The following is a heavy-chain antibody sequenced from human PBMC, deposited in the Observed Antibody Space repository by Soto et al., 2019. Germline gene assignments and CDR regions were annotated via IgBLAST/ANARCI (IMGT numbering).Heavy chain of an antibody. CDR2: IIPILGIA. CDR1: GGTFSSYT. J-gene: IGHJ5*02. Sequence: SVKVSCKASGGTFSSYTISWVRQAPGQGLEWMGRIIPILGIANYAQKFQGRVTITADKSTSTAYMELSSLRSEDTAVYYCANAQDYTLDWYDPWGQGTLVTVSS. D-gene: IGHD4-4*01. CDR3: ANAQDYTLDWYDP. V-gene: IGHV1-69*02.